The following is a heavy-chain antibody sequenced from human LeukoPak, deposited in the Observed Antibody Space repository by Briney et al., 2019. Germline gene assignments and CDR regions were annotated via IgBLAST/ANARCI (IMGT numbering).Heavy chain of an antibody. Sequence: ASVKVSCKASGYTFTSYDINWVRQATGQGLEWMGWMNPNSGNTGYAQKFQGRVTMTRNTSISTAYMELSSLRSEDTAVYYCASRGGYRSYYYYYMGVWGKGTTVTVSS. CDR2: MNPNSGNT. D-gene: IGHD3-22*01. CDR1: GYTFTSYD. J-gene: IGHJ6*03. CDR3: ASRGGYRSYYYYYMGV. V-gene: IGHV1-8*01.